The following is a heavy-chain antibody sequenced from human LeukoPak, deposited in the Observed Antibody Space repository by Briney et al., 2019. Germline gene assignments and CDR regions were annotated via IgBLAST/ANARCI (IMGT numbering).Heavy chain of an antibody. J-gene: IGHJ4*02. CDR2: IWYDGSNK. CDR1: GFTFSSYG. Sequence: GGSLRLSCAASGFTFSSYGMHWVRQAPGKGLEWVAVIWYDGSNKYYADSVKGRFTISRDNSKNTLYLQVNSLRAEDTAVYYCARGPYTRVAAAGPLDYWGQGTLVTVSS. D-gene: IGHD6-13*01. V-gene: IGHV3-33*01. CDR3: ARGPYTRVAAAGPLDY.